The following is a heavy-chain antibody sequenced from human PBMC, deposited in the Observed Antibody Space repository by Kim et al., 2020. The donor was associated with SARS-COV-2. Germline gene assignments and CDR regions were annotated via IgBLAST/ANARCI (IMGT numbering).Heavy chain of an antibody. V-gene: IGHV3-33*01. J-gene: IGHJ6*02. CDR1: GFTFSSYG. Sequence: GGSLRLSCAASGFTFSSYGMHWVRQAPGKGLEWVAVIWYDGSNKYYADSVKGRFTISRDNSKNTLYLQMNSLRAEDTAVYYCARALGTTVVTLYAYYYGMDVWGQGTTVTVSS. D-gene: IGHD4-17*01. CDR2: IWYDGSNK. CDR3: ARALGTTVVTLYAYYYGMDV.